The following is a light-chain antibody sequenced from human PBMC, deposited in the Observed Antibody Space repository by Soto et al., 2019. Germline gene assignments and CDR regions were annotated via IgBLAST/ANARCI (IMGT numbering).Light chain of an antibody. CDR1: QSVSSY. V-gene: IGKV3-11*01. CDR2: DAS. Sequence: EIMLTQSPATVSLSPGERATLSCRTSQSVSSYLAWYQQKPGQAPRLLIYDASNRATGIPARFSGSGSGTDFTLTISSLEPEDFVVYYCQQRSNFPLTFGGGTKVEIK. CDR3: QQRSNFPLT. J-gene: IGKJ4*01.